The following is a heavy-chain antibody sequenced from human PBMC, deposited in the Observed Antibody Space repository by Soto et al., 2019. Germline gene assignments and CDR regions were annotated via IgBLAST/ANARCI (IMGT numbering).Heavy chain of an antibody. CDR2: ISTFHGSI. V-gene: IGHV1-18*01. Sequence: QVQLVQSGGEVKKPGASVKVSCKAAGYTFTSHGISWVRQAPGQGLEWMGWISTFHGSINYAQKFQGRVTMTTDTSTSTAYMDLRSLRSDDTAVYYCARFYSSGWPRGYFDSWGQGTPVTVSA. D-gene: IGHD6-19*01. J-gene: IGHJ4*02. CDR3: ARFYSSGWPRGYFDS. CDR1: GYTFTSHG.